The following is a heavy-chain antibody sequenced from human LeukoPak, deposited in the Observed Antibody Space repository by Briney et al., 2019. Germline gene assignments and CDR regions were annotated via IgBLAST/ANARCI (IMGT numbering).Heavy chain of an antibody. V-gene: IGHV4-59*01. J-gene: IGHJ3*02. Sequence: SETLSLTCTVSGGSISSYYWSWIRQPPGKGLEWIGYIYYSGSTNYNPSLKSRVTLSVDTSKNQFSLKLSSVTAADTAVYYCARDSLSGYDYRAFDIWGQGTMVTVSS. CDR3: ARDSLSGYDYRAFDI. CDR2: IYYSGST. CDR1: GGSISSYY. D-gene: IGHD5-12*01.